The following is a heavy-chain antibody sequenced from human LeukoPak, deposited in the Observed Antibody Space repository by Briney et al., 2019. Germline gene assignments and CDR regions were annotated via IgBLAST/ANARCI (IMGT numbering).Heavy chain of an antibody. Sequence: GGSLRLSCAASGFKFTSYSMNWVRQAPGKGLEWISYISSSGSPIYYADSVKGRFTISRDDAKKSSDLQMTNLTAEDTAVYFCARGSRFDYWGQGAPVTVSS. V-gene: IGHV3-48*04. CDR2: ISSSGSPI. J-gene: IGHJ4*02. CDR1: GFKFTSYS. CDR3: ARGSRFDY.